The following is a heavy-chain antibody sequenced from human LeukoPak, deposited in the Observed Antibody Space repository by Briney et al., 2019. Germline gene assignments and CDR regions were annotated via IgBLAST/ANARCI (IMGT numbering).Heavy chain of an antibody. V-gene: IGHV3-7*01. J-gene: IGHJ4*02. D-gene: IGHD4-23*01. CDR1: GFNIKYYW. Sequence: GGSLRLSCAASGFNIKYYWMSWVRQAPGKGLKWVAHIKEDKTEEYYVDSVRGRFTISKDDAKSYVYLQMSSLTAEDTAVYYCVRAGWELDYWGQGALVIVSS. CDR3: VRAGWELDY. CDR2: IKEDKTEE.